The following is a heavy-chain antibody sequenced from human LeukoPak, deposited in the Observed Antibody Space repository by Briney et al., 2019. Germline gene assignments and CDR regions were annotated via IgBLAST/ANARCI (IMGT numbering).Heavy chain of an antibody. CDR3: ARESSSLLLFDY. CDR1: GGSISSGGYS. Sequence: SETLSLTCAVSGGSISSGGYSWSWIRQPPGKGLEWIGYIYYSGSTNYNPSLKSRVTISVDTSKNQFSLKLSSVTAADTAVYYCARESSSLLLFDYWGQGTLVTVSS. J-gene: IGHJ4*02. CDR2: IYYSGST. D-gene: IGHD6-13*01. V-gene: IGHV4-61*08.